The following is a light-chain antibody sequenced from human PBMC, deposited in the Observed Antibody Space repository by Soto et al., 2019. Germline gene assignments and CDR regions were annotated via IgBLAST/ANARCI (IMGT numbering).Light chain of an antibody. CDR2: EVD. V-gene: IGLV2-8*01. J-gene: IGLJ1*01. CDR3: SSYVGSNNFPYV. CDR1: SSDVGGYNY. Sequence: QSVLTQPPSASGSPGQSVTSSCTGTSSDVGGYNYVSWYQHHPGKAPKPIIYEVDERPSGVPDRFSGSKSGNTASLTVSGLQAEDEADYYCSSYVGSNNFPYVFGTGTKVTVL.